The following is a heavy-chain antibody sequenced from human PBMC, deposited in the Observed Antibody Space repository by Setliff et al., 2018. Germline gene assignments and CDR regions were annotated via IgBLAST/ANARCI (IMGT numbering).Heavy chain of an antibody. CDR1: GYTFIDFY. V-gene: IGHV1-2*02. J-gene: IGHJ3*01. CDR2: INPKTDYT. CDR3: VRDLTNPNSFDL. Sequence: GASVKVSCKASGYTFIDFYMHWVRQAPGQGLEWIGFINPKTDYTASAQKLQGRITMTSDTSMTTAYMELRRLTSDDTAVYYCVRDLTNPNSFDLWGEGTTVTVSS. D-gene: IGHD2-8*01.